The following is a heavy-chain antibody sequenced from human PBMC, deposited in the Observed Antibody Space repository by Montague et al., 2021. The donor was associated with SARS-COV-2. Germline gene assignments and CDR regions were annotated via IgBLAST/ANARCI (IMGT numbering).Heavy chain of an antibody. D-gene: IGHD3-22*01. Sequence: SLRLSCAASGFTFSSYSMNWVRQAPGKGLEWVSSISSSSSNIYYADSVKGRFTISRDNAKNSLYLQMNSLRAEDTAVYYCARATGYYYDSSGSLTMDYWGQGTLVTVSS. CDR1: GFTFSSYS. V-gene: IGHV3-21*01. J-gene: IGHJ4*02. CDR2: ISSSSSNI. CDR3: ARATGYYYDSSGSLTMDY.